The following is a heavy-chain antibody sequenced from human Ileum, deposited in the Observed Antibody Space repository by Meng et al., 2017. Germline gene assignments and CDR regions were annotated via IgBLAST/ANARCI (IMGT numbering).Heavy chain of an antibody. D-gene: IGHD6-25*01. CDR2: VSPTSGSL. CDR1: GFTFSDYY. J-gene: IGHJ5*02. V-gene: IGHV3-11*04. Sequence: VQLFESGGGLVKAGWSLRLSCAASGFTFSDYYMTWIRQPPGQGLEWLASVSPTSGSLYFADSVKGRFSISRDNAKNSVSLQMTRLRVEDTAVYYCARDHGSLNWFDPWGQGTLVTVSS. CDR3: ARDHGSLNWFDP.